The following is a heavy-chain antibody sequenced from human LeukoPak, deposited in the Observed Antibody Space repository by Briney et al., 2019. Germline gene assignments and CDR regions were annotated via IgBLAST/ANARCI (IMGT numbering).Heavy chain of an antibody. CDR1: GGSFSGYY. V-gene: IGHV4-34*01. J-gene: IGHJ4*02. CDR3: ASYYYDSSGFYYGFAY. CDR2: INHSGST. Sequence: SETLSLTCAVYGGSFSGYYWSWIRQPPGKGLEWIGEINHSGSTNYNPSLKSRVTISVDTSKNQFSLKLSSVTAADTAVYYCASYYYDSSGFYYGFAYWGQGTLVTVSS. D-gene: IGHD3-22*01.